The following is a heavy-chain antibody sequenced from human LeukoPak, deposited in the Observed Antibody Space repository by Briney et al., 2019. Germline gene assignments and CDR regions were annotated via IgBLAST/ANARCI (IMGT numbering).Heavy chain of an antibody. Sequence: GTSLRLPCAASGFTFSKYGMHWVRQAPGKGLEWVAVISYDGSHKYYADSVKGRFTISRDNSKNTLYVQMNSLRVEDTAVYYCAKDRVDYDSSGPQSDWGQGTLVTVSS. D-gene: IGHD3-22*01. J-gene: IGHJ4*02. CDR2: ISYDGSHK. CDR3: AKDRVDYDSSGPQSD. CDR1: GFTFSKYG. V-gene: IGHV3-30*18.